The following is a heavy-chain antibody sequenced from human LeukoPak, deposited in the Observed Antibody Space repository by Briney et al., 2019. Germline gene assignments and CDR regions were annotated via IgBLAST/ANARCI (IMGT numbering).Heavy chain of an antibody. Sequence: PGGSLRLSCAASGFTFSSYAMSWVRQALGKGLEWVSAISGSGGSTYYADSVKGRFTISRDNSKNTLYLQMNSLRAEDTAVYYCAKDKVLEYSSSWYDYWGQGTLVTVSS. CDR2: ISGSGGST. D-gene: IGHD6-13*01. V-gene: IGHV3-23*01. J-gene: IGHJ4*02. CDR1: GFTFSSYA. CDR3: AKDKVLEYSSSWYDY.